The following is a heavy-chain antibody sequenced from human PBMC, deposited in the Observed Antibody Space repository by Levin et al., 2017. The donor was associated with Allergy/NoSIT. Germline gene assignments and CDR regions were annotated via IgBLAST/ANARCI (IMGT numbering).Heavy chain of an antibody. D-gene: IGHD5-18*01. CDR3: AREYRQLPLTD. CDR1: GFTFSGYW. V-gene: IGHV3-7*01. J-gene: IGHJ4*02. Sequence: GESLKISCAASGFTFSGYWMGWLRQAPGKGLEWVASINDDGNKQYYVDSVKGRFTISRDNAKNSLYLQISSLRAEDTAVYYCAREYRQLPLTDWGQGTLVTVSS. CDR2: INDDGNKQ.